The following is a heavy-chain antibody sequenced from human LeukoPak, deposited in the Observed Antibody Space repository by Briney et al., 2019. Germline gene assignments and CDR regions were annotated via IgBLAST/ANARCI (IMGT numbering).Heavy chain of an antibody. CDR3: ARGQGATVPQVGKNWFDP. J-gene: IGHJ5*02. D-gene: IGHD1-26*01. Sequence: SETLSLTCTVSGGSISSYYWSWIRQPPGKGLEWIGEFSHTGSPIYNPSLKSRVILSVDTSKNQFSLKLISMTAADTAIYYCARGQGATVPQVGKNWFDPWGQGTWVIVSS. V-gene: IGHV4-34*01. CDR2: FSHTGSP. CDR1: GGSISSYY.